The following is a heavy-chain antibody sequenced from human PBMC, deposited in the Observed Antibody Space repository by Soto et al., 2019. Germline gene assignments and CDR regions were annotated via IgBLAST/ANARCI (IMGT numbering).Heavy chain of an antibody. V-gene: IGHV4-4*02. J-gene: IGHJ6*03. CDR3: ARAYYDFWRQWGYYYYYMDV. CDR1: SGSISSSNW. CDR2: IYHSGST. Sequence: QVQLQESGPGLVKPSGTLSLTCAVSSGSISSSNWWSWVRQPPGKGLEWIGEIYHSGSTNYNPSLKSRVTISVDKSKNQFSLKLSSVTAADTAVYYCARAYYDFWRQWGYYYYYMDVWGKGTTVTVSS. D-gene: IGHD3-3*01.